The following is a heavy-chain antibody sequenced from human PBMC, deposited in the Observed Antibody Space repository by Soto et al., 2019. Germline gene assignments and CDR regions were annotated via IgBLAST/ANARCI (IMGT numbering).Heavy chain of an antibody. D-gene: IGHD3-22*01. CDR1: GGSISSGGYY. V-gene: IGHV4-31*03. CDR3: ARAGGSGYYYDY. CDR2: IYYSGST. Sequence: SETLSLTCTVSGGSISSGGYYWSWIRQHPGKGLEWIGYIYYSGSTYYNPSLKSRVTISVDTSKNQFSLKLSSVTAADTAVYYCARAGGSGYYYDYWAQGTLVTVSS. J-gene: IGHJ4*02.